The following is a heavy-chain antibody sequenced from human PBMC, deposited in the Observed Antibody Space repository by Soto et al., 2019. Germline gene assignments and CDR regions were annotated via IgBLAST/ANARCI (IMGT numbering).Heavy chain of an antibody. CDR3: ARLEGLATISYSFDF. CDR2: IYFRGNT. Sequence: QLQLQESGPGLVKPSETLSLTCSVSGDSINSDKYYWGWIRQPPGKGLEWIGSIYFRGNTYYNPSLQTRVPISLDKSKSQCSLKLNSVTAADSAVYFCARLEGLATISYSFDFWGQGALVTVSS. D-gene: IGHD3-9*01. V-gene: IGHV4-39*01. CDR1: GDSINSDKYY. J-gene: IGHJ4*02.